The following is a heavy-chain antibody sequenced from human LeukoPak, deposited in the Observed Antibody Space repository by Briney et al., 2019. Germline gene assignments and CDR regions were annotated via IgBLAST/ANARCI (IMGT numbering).Heavy chain of an antibody. CDR1: SGPFCGYH. J-gene: IGHJ4*02. D-gene: IGHD1-26*01. Sequence: SETLSLTCAVYSGPFCGYHWSWLPHPPGKGLGWIGEINHSGSTNYNPSLKSRVTISVDTSKNQFSLKLSSVTAADTAVYYCARDKGATLDWGQGTLV. CDR3: ARDKGATLD. V-gene: IGHV4-34*01. CDR2: INHSGST.